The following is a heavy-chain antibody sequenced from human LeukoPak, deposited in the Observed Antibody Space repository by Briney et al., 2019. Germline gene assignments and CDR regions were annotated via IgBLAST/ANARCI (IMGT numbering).Heavy chain of an antibody. J-gene: IGHJ6*03. Sequence: SVKVSCKTSGGTFSDYSITWVRQAPGQGLEWMGGVIPTFGTANYAQKFQGRVIITADDSTSTAYMELSSLRSEDTAVYYCATNPYCKSSTCYAHYYYHSYMDVWGKGTTVIVSS. CDR3: ATNPYCKSSTCYAHYYYHSYMDV. D-gene: IGHD2/OR15-2a*01. CDR1: GGTFSDYS. V-gene: IGHV1-69*13. CDR2: VIPTFGTA.